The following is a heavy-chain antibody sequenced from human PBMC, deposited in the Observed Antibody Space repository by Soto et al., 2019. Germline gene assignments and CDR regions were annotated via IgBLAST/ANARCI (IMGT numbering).Heavy chain of an antibody. CDR1: GFTFSSYG. Sequence: GGSLRLSCAASGFTFSSYGMHWVRQAPGKGLEWVAVISYDGSNKYYADSVKGRFTISRDNSKNTLYLQMNSLRAEDTAVYYCAKDRARLPRLVPNYYYYGMDVWGQGTTVTVSS. CDR3: AKDRARLPRLVPNYYYYGMDV. V-gene: IGHV3-30*18. J-gene: IGHJ6*02. D-gene: IGHD3-10*01. CDR2: ISYDGSNK.